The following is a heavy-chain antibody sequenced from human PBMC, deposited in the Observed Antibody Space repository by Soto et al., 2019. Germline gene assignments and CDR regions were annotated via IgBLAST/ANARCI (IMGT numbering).Heavy chain of an antibody. V-gene: IGHV3-7*03. CDR3: ARETGGIDAFDI. J-gene: IGHJ3*02. Sequence: GGSLRLSCAASGFTFSSYCMSWVRQAPGKGLEWVANIKQDGSEKYYVDSVKGRFTISRDNAKNSLYLQMNSLRAAVSDWYYCARETGGIDAFDIWGQGTMVTVSS. CDR2: IKQDGSEK. D-gene: IGHD2-8*02. CDR1: GFTFSSYC.